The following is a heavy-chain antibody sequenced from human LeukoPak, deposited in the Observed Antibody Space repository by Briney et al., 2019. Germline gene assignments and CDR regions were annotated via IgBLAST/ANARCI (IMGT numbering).Heavy chain of an antibody. Sequence: GGSLRLSCAASGFTFSSYGMHWVRQAPGKGLEWVAFIRYDGSNKYYADSVKGRFTISRDNSKNTLYLQMNSLRAEDTAVYYCAKDRGWLRWTEFYFDYWGQGTLVTVSS. CDR2: IRYDGSNK. J-gene: IGHJ4*02. CDR3: AKDRGWLRWTEFYFDY. V-gene: IGHV3-30*02. D-gene: IGHD5-12*01. CDR1: GFTFSSYG.